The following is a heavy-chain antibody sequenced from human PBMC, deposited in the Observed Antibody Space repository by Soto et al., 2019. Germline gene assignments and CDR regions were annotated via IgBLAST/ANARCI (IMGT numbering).Heavy chain of an antibody. D-gene: IGHD3-22*01. J-gene: IGHJ3*02. V-gene: IGHV1-69*13. CDR1: GGTFSSYA. CDR3: AAAGITMIVVPWAAFDI. Sequence: SVKVSCKASGGTFSSYAISWVRQAPGQGLEWMGGIIPIFGTANYAQNFQGRVTITADESTSTAYMELSSLRSEDTAVYYCAAAGITMIVVPWAAFDIWGQGTMVTVS. CDR2: IIPIFGTA.